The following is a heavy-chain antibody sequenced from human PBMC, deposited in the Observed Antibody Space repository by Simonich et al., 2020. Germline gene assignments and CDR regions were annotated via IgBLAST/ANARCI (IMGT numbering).Heavy chain of an antibody. D-gene: IGHD2-21*01. CDR2: IKPNRGGT. J-gene: IGHJ3*02. CDR1: GYTFTGYY. CDR3: ARNGLVGILKAFDI. Sequence: QVQLVQSGAEVKKPGASVKVSCKASGYTFTGYYMHWVRQAPGQGLEWRGWIKPNRGGTHYAQKFQGRVTMTRDTSISTAYMELSRLRSDDTAVYYCARNGLVGILKAFDIWGQGTMVTVSS. V-gene: IGHV1-2*02.